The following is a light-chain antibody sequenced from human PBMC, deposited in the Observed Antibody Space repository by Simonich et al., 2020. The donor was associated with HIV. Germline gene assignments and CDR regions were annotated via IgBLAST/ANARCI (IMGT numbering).Light chain of an antibody. J-gene: IGLJ3*02. Sequence: QSALTQPASVSGSPGQSITISCIGTSSDFGTYNYVSWYQHPPGKAPKLILFNVTGRPSGASIRFSGSKSGNTASLTISGLQAEDEADYYCSSYTSSSTWVFGGGTKLTVL. CDR1: SSDFGTYNY. CDR2: NVT. CDR3: SSYTSSSTWV. V-gene: IGLV2-14*03.